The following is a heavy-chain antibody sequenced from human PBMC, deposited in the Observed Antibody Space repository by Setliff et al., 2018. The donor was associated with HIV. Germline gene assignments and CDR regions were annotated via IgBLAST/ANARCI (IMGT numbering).Heavy chain of an antibody. D-gene: IGHD5-18*01. J-gene: IGHJ4*02. CDR2: IDYSGSA. V-gene: IGHV4-31*02. CDR3: AREGKTAMVTKYDY. Sequence: SETLSLTCTVSGGSVNSATYYWSWIRQHPGKGLEWIGYIDYSGSAFYIPSLKSRITISVDTSKNQFSLRMKSVTAADTAMYYCAREGKTAMVTKYDYWGQGTMVTVSS. CDR1: GGSVNSATYY.